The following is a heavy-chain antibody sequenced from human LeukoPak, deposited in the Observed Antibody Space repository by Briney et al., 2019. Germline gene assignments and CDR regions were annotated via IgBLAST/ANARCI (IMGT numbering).Heavy chain of an antibody. J-gene: IGHJ4*02. CDR3: ARDLGRLRPYYFDY. D-gene: IGHD5-12*01. CDR1: GFTFSSYC. CDR2: ISSSSSYI. V-gene: IGHV3-21*01. Sequence: PGGSLRLSCAASGFTFSSYCMNWVRQAPGKGLEWVSSISSSSSYIYYADSVKGRFTISRDNAKNSLYLQMNSLRAEDTAVYYCARDLGRLRPYYFDYWGQGTLVTVSS.